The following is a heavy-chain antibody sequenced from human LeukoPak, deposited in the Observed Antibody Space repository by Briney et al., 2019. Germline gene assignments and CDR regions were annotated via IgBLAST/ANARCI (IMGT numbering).Heavy chain of an antibody. CDR1: GFTFSSYW. CDR2: IKQDGSEK. Sequence: GGSLRLSCAASGFTFSSYWMSWVRQAPGKGLEWVANIKQDGSEKYYVDSVKGRFTISRDNAKNSLYLQMNSLRAEDTAVYYCARGYSGSWYYAFDIWGQGTMVTVSS. CDR3: ARGYSGSWYYAFDI. J-gene: IGHJ3*02. V-gene: IGHV3-7*01. D-gene: IGHD6-13*01.